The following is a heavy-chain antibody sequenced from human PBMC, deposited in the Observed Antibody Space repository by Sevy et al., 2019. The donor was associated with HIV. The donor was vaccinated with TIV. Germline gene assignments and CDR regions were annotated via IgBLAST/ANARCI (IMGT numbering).Heavy chain of an antibody. V-gene: IGHV3-48*03. CDR2: ISHSGGAI. CDR3: ARDLPPSATTVAHFDY. Sequence: GGSLRLSCAASGFIFSRYEMNWVRQAPGKELEWVSYISHSGGAINYADSVKGRFTVSRDNAKNSLYLQMDSLRAEDTAVYYCARDLPPSATTVAHFDYWGQGTLVTVSS. CDR1: GFIFSRYE. J-gene: IGHJ4*02. D-gene: IGHD4-17*01.